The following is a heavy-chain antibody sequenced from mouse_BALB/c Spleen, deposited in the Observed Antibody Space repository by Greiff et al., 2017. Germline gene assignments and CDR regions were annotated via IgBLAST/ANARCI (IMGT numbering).Heavy chain of an antibody. CDR1: GYTFTDYW. D-gene: IGHD1-1*01. V-gene: IGHV1-69*01. J-gene: IGHJ3*01. CDR3: ARWDYGSRAY. CDR2: IDTSDSYT. Sequence: QVQLQQPGAELVMPGASVKMSCKASGYTFTDYWMHWVKQRPGQGLEWIGAIDTSDSYTSYNQKFKGKATLTVDESSSTAYMQLSSLTSEDSAVYYCARWDYGSRAYWGQGTLVTVSA.